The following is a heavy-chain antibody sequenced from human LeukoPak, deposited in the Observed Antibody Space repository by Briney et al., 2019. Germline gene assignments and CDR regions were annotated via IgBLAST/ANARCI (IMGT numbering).Heavy chain of an antibody. J-gene: IGHJ4*02. CDR2: IHPGDSDT. V-gene: IGHV5-51*01. Sequence: GESPKISCKGSGYSFTNYWIGWVRQMPGKGLEWMVFIHPGDSDTRYSPSSRGQVTISADKSISTAYLHWSSLKASDTAMYYCARTSGDYGGNALYFDYWGQGTLVTVSS. D-gene: IGHD4-23*01. CDR1: GYSFTNYW. CDR3: ARTSGDYGGNALYFDY.